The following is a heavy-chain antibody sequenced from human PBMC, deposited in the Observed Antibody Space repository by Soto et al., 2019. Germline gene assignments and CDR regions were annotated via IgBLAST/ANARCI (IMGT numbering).Heavy chain of an antibody. D-gene: IGHD6-6*01. V-gene: IGHV3-30-3*01. CDR2: ISYDGSNK. CDR1: GFTFSSYA. Sequence: GGSLRLSCAASGFTFSSYAMHWVRQAPGKGLEWVAVISYDGSNKYYADSVKGRFTISRDNSKNTLYLQMNSLRAEDTAVYYCARPIDEYSSSTCYDYWGQGTLVTVSS. CDR3: ARPIDEYSSSTCYDY. J-gene: IGHJ4*02.